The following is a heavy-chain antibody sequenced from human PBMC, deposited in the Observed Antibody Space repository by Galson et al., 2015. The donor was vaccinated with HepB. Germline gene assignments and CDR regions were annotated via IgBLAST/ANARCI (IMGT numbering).Heavy chain of an antibody. V-gene: IGHV3-23*01. Sequence: SLRLSCAASGFAFSDYAMYWVRQAPGKGLEWVSGMTGSGKRTYNADSVKGRFTISRDNSRNTLYLQMNSLRAEDSAVYYCAKDPRTTMTQAFDMWGQGTMVTVSS. CDR1: GFAFSDYA. CDR3: AKDPRTTMTQAFDM. J-gene: IGHJ3*02. CDR2: MTGSGKRT. D-gene: IGHD1-14*01.